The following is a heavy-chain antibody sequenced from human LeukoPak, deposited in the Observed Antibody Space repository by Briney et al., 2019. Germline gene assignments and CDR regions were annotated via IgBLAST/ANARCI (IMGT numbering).Heavy chain of an antibody. V-gene: IGHV3-7*01. J-gene: IGHJ5*02. CDR1: GFTFSSYW. CDR3: ARLEHSYASGGYNWFDP. Sequence: GGSLRLSCAASGFTFSSYWMSWVRQAPGKGLEWVANIKQDGSEKYYVDSVKGRFTISRDNAKNSLYLQMNSLRAEDTAVYYCARLEHSYASGGYNWFDPWGQGTLVTVSS. D-gene: IGHD5-18*01. CDR2: IKQDGSEK.